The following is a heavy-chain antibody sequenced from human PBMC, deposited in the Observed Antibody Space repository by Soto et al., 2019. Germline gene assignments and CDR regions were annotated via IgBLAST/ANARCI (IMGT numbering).Heavy chain of an antibody. CDR3: ARGMAYDTADIIRYYYYGMDV. Sequence: PGGSLRLSCAVSGFTFSTYWMSWVRQAPGKGLEWVANIKQDGSEKYYVDSVKGRFTISRDNAKNSLYLLMNSLRAEDTAVYYCARGMAYDTADIIRYYYYGMDVWGQGTTVTVSS. V-gene: IGHV3-7*01. CDR1: GFTFSTYW. D-gene: IGHD2-8*01. CDR2: IKQDGSEK. J-gene: IGHJ6*02.